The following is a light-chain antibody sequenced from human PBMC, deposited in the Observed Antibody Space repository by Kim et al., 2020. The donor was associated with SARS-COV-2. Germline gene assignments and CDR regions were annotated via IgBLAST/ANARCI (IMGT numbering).Light chain of an antibody. V-gene: IGLV3-1*01. Sequence: VSPGQTASITCSGEKLGDKYACWYQQKPGQAPVLVIYQDSKRPSGIPERFSGSNSGNTATLTISGTQAMDEADYYCQAWDSSTVVFGGGTQLTVL. CDR3: QAWDSSTVV. CDR1: KLGDKY. CDR2: QDS. J-gene: IGLJ2*01.